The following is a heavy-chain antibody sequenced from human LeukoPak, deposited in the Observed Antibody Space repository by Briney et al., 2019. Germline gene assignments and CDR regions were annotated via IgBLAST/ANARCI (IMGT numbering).Heavy chain of an antibody. CDR3: ARDRHGSCYSEGCSYYYMDV. J-gene: IGHJ6*03. CDR1: GFTFDNYG. V-gene: IGHV3-20*04. D-gene: IGHD2-15*01. CDR2: ITWNGGST. Sequence: GGSLRLSCAASGFTFDNYGMGWVRQAPGKGLEWVSAITWNGGSTYHAASVKGRFTISRDSAKNSLYLQMDSVRPEDTAVYYCARDRHGSCYSEGCSYYYMDVWGKGTTVTVSS.